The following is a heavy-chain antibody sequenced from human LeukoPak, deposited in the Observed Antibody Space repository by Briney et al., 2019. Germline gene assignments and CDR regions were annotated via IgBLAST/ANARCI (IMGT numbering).Heavy chain of an antibody. D-gene: IGHD2-2*01. CDR3: ARGRGGIGRRCCSSTSCQYYFDY. V-gene: IGHV1-8*01. J-gene: IGHJ4*02. Sequence: ASVKVSCKASGYTFTSYDINWVRQATGQGLEWMGWMNPNSGNTGYAQKFQGRVTMTRNTSISTAYMELSSLRSEDTAVYYCARGRGGIGRRCCSSTSCQYYFDYWGQGTLVTVAS. CDR1: GYTFTSYD. CDR2: MNPNSGNT.